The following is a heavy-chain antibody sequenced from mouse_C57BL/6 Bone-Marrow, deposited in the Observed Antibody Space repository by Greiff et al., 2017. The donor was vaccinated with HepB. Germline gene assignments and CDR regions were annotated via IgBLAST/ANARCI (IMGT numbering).Heavy chain of an antibody. V-gene: IGHV5-9-1*02. J-gene: IGHJ3*01. CDR2: ISSGGDYI. CDR3: TRGGNWDGVAY. CDR1: GFTFSSYA. Sequence: EVKLMESGEGLVKPGGSLKLSCAASGFTFSSYAMSWVRQTPEKRLEWVAYISSGGDYIYYADTVKGRFTISRDNARNTLYLQMSSLKSEDTAMYYCTRGGNWDGVAYWGQGTLVTVSA. D-gene: IGHD4-1*01.